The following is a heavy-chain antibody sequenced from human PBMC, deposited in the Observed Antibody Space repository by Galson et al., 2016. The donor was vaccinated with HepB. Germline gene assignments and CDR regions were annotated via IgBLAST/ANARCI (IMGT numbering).Heavy chain of an antibody. V-gene: IGHV4-59*01. CDR3: ARTKGKFSRSSGMDY. J-gene: IGHJ4*02. CDR2: TYYTGTS. D-gene: IGHD6-6*01. CDR1: GDSMNGYY. Sequence: SETLSLTCTITGDSMNGYYWNWIRQPPGKGLEWIGNTYYTGTSTDNPSLEGRVTMSVATSNNQFSLNLTSVTTADTAVYYCARTKGKFSRSSGMDYWGQGILVTVSS.